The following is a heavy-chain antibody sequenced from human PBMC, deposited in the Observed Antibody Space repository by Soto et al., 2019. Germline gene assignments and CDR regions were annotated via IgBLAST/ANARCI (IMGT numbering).Heavy chain of an antibody. Sequence: GGFLRLSCAASGVTFIGSAMHWVRQASGKGLEWVGRIRSKANSYADFAKGRFIISRDNTKNTLYLQMNSLRVEDTAMYHCVRSDWFDPWGHGTLVTVSS. J-gene: IGHJ5*02. CDR2: IRSKANSYA. CDR3: VRSDWFDP. V-gene: IGHV3-73*01. CDR1: GVTFIGSA.